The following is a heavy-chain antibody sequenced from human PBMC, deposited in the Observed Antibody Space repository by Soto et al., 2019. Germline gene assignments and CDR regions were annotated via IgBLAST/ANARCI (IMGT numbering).Heavy chain of an antibody. V-gene: IGHV1-69*02. J-gene: IGHJ4*02. Sequence: ASVKVSCKASGGTFSSYTISWVRQAPGQGLEWMGRIIPILGIANYAQKFQGRVTITADKSTSTAYMELSSLRSEDTAVYYCASPVAGTPRSDYFDYWGQGTLVTVSS. CDR2: IIPILGIA. CDR3: ASPVAGTPRSDYFDY. D-gene: IGHD6-19*01. CDR1: GGTFSSYT.